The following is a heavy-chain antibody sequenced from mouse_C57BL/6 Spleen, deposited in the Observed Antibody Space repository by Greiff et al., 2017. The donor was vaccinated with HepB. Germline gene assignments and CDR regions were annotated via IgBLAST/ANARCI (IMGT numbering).Heavy chain of an antibody. Sequence: VQLVESGAELVKPGASVKISCKASGYAFSSYWMNWVKQRPGKGLEWIGQIYPGDGDTNYNGKFKGKATLTADKSSSTAYVQLSSLTSEDSAVYFCARKGYGNGFDYWGQGTTLTVSS. J-gene: IGHJ2*01. V-gene: IGHV1-80*01. CDR1: GYAFSSYW. D-gene: IGHD2-10*02. CDR2: IYPGDGDT. CDR3: ARKGYGNGFDY.